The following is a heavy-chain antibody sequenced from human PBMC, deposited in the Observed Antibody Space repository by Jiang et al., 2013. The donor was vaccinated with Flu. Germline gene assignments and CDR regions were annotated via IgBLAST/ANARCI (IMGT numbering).Heavy chain of an antibody. D-gene: IGHD3-16*01. CDR1: GFTFSSYA. J-gene: IGHJ4*02. CDR2: ISGSGGTT. V-gene: IGHV3-23*01. Sequence: RLSCAASGFTFSSYAMSWVRQAPGKGLEWVSGISGSGGTTSYADSVKDRFTISRDNSKNTLYLQMNSLRAEDTAVYYCAKDYTLGRWDYFDYWGQGTLVTVSS. CDR3: AKDYTLGRWDYFDY.